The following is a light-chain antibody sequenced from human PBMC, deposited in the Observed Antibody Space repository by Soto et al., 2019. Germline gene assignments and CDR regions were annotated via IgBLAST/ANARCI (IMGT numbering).Light chain of an antibody. J-gene: IGKJ1*01. CDR3: QQYNNWPRT. CDR2: GAS. Sequence: EIVLTQSPATLSLSPGERATLSCRASQSVSSDLAWYHQKPGQAPRLLIYGASTRATGIPARFSGSGSGTEFTLTINSLQSEDFAVYYCQQYNNWPRTFGQGTKVAIK. V-gene: IGKV3-15*01. CDR1: QSVSSD.